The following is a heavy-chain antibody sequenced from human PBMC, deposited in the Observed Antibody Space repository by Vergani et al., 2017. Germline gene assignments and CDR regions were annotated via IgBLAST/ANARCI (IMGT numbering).Heavy chain of an antibody. CDR2: VTSDGRRQ. J-gene: IGHJ3*02. V-gene: IGHV3-48*01. Sequence: EVQLVESGGGLVQPGGSLGLSCAASGFNFSTYTMNWVRQAPGKGLEWISSVTSDGRRQTYADSVKGRFTISRDSGKNSLHLQMNSLRPEDTAVYFCTREYSSSSGRGFDILGQWTMVTVSS. D-gene: IGHD6-6*01. CDR3: TREYSSSSGRGFDI. CDR1: GFNFSTYT.